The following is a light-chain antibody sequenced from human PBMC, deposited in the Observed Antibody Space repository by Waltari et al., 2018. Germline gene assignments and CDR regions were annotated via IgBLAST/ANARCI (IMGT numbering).Light chain of an antibody. Sequence: QSALPQPAPVPGSPGQSITTSCPGTGRDVGVYDLFSWHQHHPPPPPQLLIFDFSYRPSGVSTRFSGSKSGNTASLTISGLQAEDEADYSCSSYTSTSTLVFGSGTKVTVL. V-gene: IGLV2-14*03. CDR1: GRDVGVYDL. CDR2: DFS. J-gene: IGLJ1*01. CDR3: SSYTSTSTLV.